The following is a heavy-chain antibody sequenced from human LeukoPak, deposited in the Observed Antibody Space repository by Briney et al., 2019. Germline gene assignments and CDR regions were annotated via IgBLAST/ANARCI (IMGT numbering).Heavy chain of an antibody. CDR1: GFTFSSYG. J-gene: IGHJ4*02. Sequence: PGGSLRLSCAASGFTFSSYGMHWVRQAPGKGLEWVAVISYDGSNKYYADSVKGRFTISRDNSKNTLYLQMNSLRAEDTAVYYCARGGGSTSLPLASAYWGQGTLVTVSS. CDR3: ARGGGSTSLPLASAY. D-gene: IGHD2-2*01. V-gene: IGHV3-30*03. CDR2: ISYDGSNK.